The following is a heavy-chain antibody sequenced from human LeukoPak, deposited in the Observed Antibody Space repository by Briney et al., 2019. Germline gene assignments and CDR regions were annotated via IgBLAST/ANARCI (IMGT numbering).Heavy chain of an antibody. D-gene: IGHD5-18*01. Sequence: SETLSLTCAVYGGSFSGYYWSWIRQPPGKGLEWIGEINHSGSTNYNPSLKSRVTISVDTSKNQFPLKLSSVTAADTAVYYCARGQEYSYGYEDYWGQGTLVTVSS. V-gene: IGHV4-34*01. CDR3: ARGQEYSYGYEDY. CDR2: INHSGST. J-gene: IGHJ4*02. CDR1: GGSFSGYY.